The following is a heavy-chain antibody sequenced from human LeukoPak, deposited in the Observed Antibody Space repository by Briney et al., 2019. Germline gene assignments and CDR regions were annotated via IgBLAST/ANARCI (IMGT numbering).Heavy chain of an antibody. CDR3: ARVRSYSGYDSVDY. J-gene: IGHJ4*02. CDR1: GYTFTGYY. V-gene: IGHV1-2*02. CDR2: INPNSGGT. D-gene: IGHD5-12*01. Sequence: ASVTVSCKASGYTFTGYYMHWVRQAPGQELEWMGWINPNSGGTNYAQKFQGRVTMTRDTSTSTAYLELSRLRSDDTAVYYCARVRSYSGYDSVDYWGQGTLVTVSS.